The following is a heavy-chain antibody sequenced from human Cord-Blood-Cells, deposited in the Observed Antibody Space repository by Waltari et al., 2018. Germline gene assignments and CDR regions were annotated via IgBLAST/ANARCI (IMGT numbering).Heavy chain of an antibody. CDR1: GGSISSYY. CDR2: IYTSGST. Sequence: QVQLQESGPGLVKPSETLSLTCTVSGGSISSYYWSWIRQPAGKGLEWIGRIYTSGSTNYNPSLKSGVTMSVDTSKNQFSLKLSSVTAADTAVYYCAREPYDILTGYYFDYWGQGTLVTVSS. D-gene: IGHD3-9*01. V-gene: IGHV4-4*07. CDR3: AREPYDILTGYYFDY. J-gene: IGHJ4*02.